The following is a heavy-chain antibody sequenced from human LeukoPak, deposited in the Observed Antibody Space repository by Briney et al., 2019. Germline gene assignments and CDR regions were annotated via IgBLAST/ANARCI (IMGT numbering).Heavy chain of an antibody. Sequence: ASVKVSCKASGGTFGSYAISWVRQAPGQGLEWMGGIIPIFGTANYAQKFQGSVTITADKSTSTAYMELSSLRSEDTAVYYCASPRRDTAMARAFDIWGQGTMVTVSS. D-gene: IGHD5-18*01. V-gene: IGHV1-69*06. CDR1: GGTFGSYA. J-gene: IGHJ3*02. CDR2: IIPIFGTA. CDR3: ASPRRDTAMARAFDI.